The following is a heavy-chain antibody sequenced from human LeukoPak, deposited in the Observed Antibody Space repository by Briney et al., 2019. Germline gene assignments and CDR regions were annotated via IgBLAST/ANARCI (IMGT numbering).Heavy chain of an antibody. D-gene: IGHD3-3*01. CDR3: ARDQPYDFWSGYYADYYYYYMDV. CDR2: IIPIFGTA. CDR1: GGTFSSYA. V-gene: IGHV1-69*06. J-gene: IGHJ6*03. Sequence: ASVKVSCKASGGTFSSYAISWVRQAPGQGLEWMGGIIPIFGTANYAQKFQGRVTITADKSTSTAYMELSSLRSEDTAVYYCARDQPYDFWSGYYADYYYYYMDVWGKGTTVTVSS.